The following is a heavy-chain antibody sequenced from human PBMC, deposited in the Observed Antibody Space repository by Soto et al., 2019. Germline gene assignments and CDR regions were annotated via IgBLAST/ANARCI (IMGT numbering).Heavy chain of an antibody. CDR3: AKGPRRGDYSNCANTPLFDY. J-gene: IGHJ4*02. Sequence: GGSLRLSCAASGFTFSSYWMSWFRQAPGKGLEWVANIKQDGSEKYYADSVKGRFTISRDNAKNTLYLQMNSLRAEDTAVYYCAKGPRRGDYSNCANTPLFDYWGQGTLVTVSS. V-gene: IGHV3-7*03. CDR2: IKQDGSEK. D-gene: IGHD4-4*01. CDR1: GFTFSSYW.